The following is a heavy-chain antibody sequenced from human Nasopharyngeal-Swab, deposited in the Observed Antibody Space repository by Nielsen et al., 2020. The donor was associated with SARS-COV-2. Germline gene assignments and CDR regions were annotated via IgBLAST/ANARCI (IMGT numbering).Heavy chain of an antibody. J-gene: IGHJ6*03. CDR2: ISYSGST. Sequence: SQTLSLTCTVSGGSVSSGSYYWSWIRQPPGKGLEWIGNISYSGSTNYNPSLKSRVTISVDTSKNQFSLKVNSVTAADTAVYYCERDPLGYMDVWGKGTTVTVSS. CDR1: GGSVSSGSYY. V-gene: IGHV4-61*01. D-gene: IGHD7-27*01. CDR3: ERDPLGYMDV.